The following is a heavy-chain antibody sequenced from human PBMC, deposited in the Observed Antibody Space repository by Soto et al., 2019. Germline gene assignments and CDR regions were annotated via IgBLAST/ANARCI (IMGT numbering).Heavy chain of an antibody. V-gene: IGHV1-46*01. Sequence: ASVKVSCKASGYTFTSYYIHWVRQAPGQGLEWMGIINPSGGSTSYAQKFQGRVTMNRDTSTSTVYMELSSLRSEDTAVYYCARDRLGPSGYCSSTSCYSGGMDVWGKGTTVNV. J-gene: IGHJ6*04. CDR3: ARDRLGPSGYCSSTSCYSGGMDV. CDR1: GYTFTSYY. D-gene: IGHD2-2*02. CDR2: INPSGGST.